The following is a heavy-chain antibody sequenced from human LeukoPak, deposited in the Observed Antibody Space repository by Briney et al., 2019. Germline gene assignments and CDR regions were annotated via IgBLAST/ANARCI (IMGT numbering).Heavy chain of an antibody. V-gene: IGHV3-23*01. D-gene: IGHD3-22*01. CDR1: GFTFSSYA. Sequence: GGSLRLSCAASGFTFSSYAMSWVRQAPGKGLEWVSAISGGGDDTSYADSARGRFTVSRDNSKNTLYLQMNSLRAEDTAVYYCAKDSRESSGHFPYYYYYHYGLDVWGQGTTVTVSS. CDR2: ISGGGDDT. J-gene: IGHJ6*02. CDR3: AKDSRESSGHFPYYYYYHYGLDV.